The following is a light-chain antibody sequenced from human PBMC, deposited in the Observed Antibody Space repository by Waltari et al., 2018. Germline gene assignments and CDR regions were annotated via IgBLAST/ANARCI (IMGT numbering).Light chain of an antibody. CDR1: NSNIGNNA. J-gene: IGLJ2*01. Sequence: QSVLTQPPSVSEAPRQRVTISCSGSNSNIGNNAVNWYQQLPGKAPNLLIYYDDLLPSGVSDRFSGSRSGTSASLAISGLQSADEGDYFCAAWDDSLSGLIFGGGTKLTVL. CDR2: YDD. CDR3: AAWDDSLSGLI. V-gene: IGLV1-36*01.